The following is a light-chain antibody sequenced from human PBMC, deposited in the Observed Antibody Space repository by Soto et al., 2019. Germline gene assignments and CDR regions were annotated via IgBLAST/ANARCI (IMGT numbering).Light chain of an antibody. CDR1: SSDFGSYKF. V-gene: IGLV2-23*01. Sequence: LTQPASVSGSPGQSVTISCTGTSSDFGSYKFVSWYQHHPGKVPKVIIYETSKRPSGVSDRFSGSKSGNTASLTISELQAEDEADYYCFSFTSTNTHVFGSGTKGTVL. CDR2: ETS. CDR3: FSFTSTNTHV. J-gene: IGLJ1*01.